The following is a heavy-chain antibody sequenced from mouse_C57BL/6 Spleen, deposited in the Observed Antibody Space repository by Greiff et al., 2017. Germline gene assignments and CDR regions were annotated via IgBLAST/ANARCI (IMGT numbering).Heavy chain of an antibody. V-gene: IGHV5-17*01. CDR1: GFTFSDYG. CDR3: ARRITTVVATEYAMDY. J-gene: IGHJ4*01. CDR2: ISSGSSTI. Sequence: EVQVVESGGGLVKPGGSLKLSCAASGFTFSDYGMHWVRQAPEKGLEWVAYISSGSSTIYYADTVKGRFTISRDNAKNTLFLQMTSLRSENTAMYYCARRITTVVATEYAMDYWGQGTSATVAS. D-gene: IGHD1-1*01.